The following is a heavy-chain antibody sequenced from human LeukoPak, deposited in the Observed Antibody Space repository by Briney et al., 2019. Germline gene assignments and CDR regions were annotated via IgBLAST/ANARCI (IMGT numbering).Heavy chain of an antibody. V-gene: IGHV4-39*01. CDR1: GASIISGNYY. CDR3: TRRTYGVEFDY. CDR2: IYSTGTT. D-gene: IGHD3-10*01. J-gene: IGHJ4*02. Sequence: SETLSLTCNVSGASIISGNYYWGWTRQPPGKGLEWIANIYSTGTTQFNPSLRSRVTISADASKNQFFLKLASVTAADTAVYYCTRRTYGVEFDYWGQGSLVTVSS.